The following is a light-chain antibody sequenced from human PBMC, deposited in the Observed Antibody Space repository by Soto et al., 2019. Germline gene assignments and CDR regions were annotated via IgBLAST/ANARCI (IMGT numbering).Light chain of an antibody. CDR3: MQGTHWPPT. J-gene: IGKJ3*01. CDR1: QSLVNGDGNTY. CDR2: KVS. V-gene: IGKV2-30*01. Sequence: DAVMTQSPLSLPVTLGQPASISCRSDQSLVNGDGNTYLSWFHQRPGQSPRRLINKVSKRDSGVPDRFSGSGSGTYFTLNISRVEAEDVGIFYCMQGTHWPPTFGPGTKVDI.